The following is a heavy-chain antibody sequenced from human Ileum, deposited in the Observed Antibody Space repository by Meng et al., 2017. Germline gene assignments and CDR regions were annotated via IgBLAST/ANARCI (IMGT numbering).Heavy chain of an antibody. J-gene: IGHJ4*02. CDR3: ARVTPGRSYSDY. CDR2: LGAHDGDS. D-gene: IGHD3-10*01. CDR1: VYSFTGYG. V-gene: IGHV1-18*01. Sequence: QVQPVQSGHAVNSPGAAVKVSCKAPVYSFTGYGVSWVRQAPGQGLEWMAWLGAHDGDSSHAPKFQGRVTVSADRPPSTAYMELRSLRSDDTAVYYCARVTPGRSYSDYWGQGTLVTVSS.